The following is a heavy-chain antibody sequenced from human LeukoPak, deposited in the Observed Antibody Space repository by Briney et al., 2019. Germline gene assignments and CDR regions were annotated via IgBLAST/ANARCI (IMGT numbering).Heavy chain of an antibody. V-gene: IGHV1-2*06. CDR2: INPNSGGT. J-gene: IGHJ6*03. D-gene: IGHD2-21*02. CDR1: GYTFTGYY. Sequence: GASVKVSCKASGYTFTGYYMHWVRQTPGQGLEWMGRINPNSGGTNYAQKFQGRVTMTRDTSTSTAYMELSRLRSDDTAVYYCAREMSRVTGDYYYYMDVWGKGTTVTVSS. CDR3: AREMSRVTGDYYYYMDV.